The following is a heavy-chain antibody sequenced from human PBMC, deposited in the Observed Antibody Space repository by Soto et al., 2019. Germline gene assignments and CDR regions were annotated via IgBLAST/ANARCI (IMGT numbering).Heavy chain of an antibody. D-gene: IGHD6-6*01. J-gene: IGHJ4*01. CDR1: GYTFTSYY. Sequence: ASVKVSCKASGYTFTSYYMHWVRQAPGQGIEWMGIINPSGGSTSYAQKFQGRVTMTRDTSTSTVYMELSSLRSEDTAVYYFAIDLVCQRLVAYFDYWGHGTLVTVSS. CDR2: INPSGGST. CDR3: AIDLVCQRLVAYFDY. V-gene: IGHV1-46*01.